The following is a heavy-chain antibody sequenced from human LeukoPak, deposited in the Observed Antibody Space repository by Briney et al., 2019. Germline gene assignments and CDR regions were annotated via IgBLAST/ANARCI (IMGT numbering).Heavy chain of an antibody. J-gene: IGHJ4*02. D-gene: IGHD5-24*01. CDR2: MYYRGST. V-gene: IGHV4-39*01. Sequence: SETLSLTWTVSGGSFSSRSYYWAWIRQPPGKGLEQIGSMYYRGSTYYNPSLKSRVTISEDTSKDQVSLKLSSVTAADPAVYYCASRSLQPTAYPDYRRQGTLVTVSS. CDR3: ASRSLQPTAYPDY. CDR1: GGSFSSRSYY.